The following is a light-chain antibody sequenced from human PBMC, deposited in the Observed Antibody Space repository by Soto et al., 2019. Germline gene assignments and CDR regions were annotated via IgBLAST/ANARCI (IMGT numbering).Light chain of an antibody. CDR1: QSVSSH. Sequence: EIVLTQSPGTLSFSPGERATLSCRARQSVSSHLAWYQQKPGQAPRLLIYGASTRATGIPARFSGSGSGTEFTLTISSLQSEDFAVYYCQQYNNWPITFGQGTRLEIK. V-gene: IGKV3-15*01. CDR3: QQYNNWPIT. J-gene: IGKJ5*01. CDR2: GAS.